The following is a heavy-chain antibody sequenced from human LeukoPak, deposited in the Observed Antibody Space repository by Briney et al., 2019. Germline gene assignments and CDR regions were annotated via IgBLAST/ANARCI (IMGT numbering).Heavy chain of an antibody. J-gene: IGHJ4*02. CDR3: RVATTNPDY. D-gene: IGHD5-12*01. Sequence: GGSLRLSCAASGFTFSDHHMDWVRQAPGKGLEWVGRTENKAQRFTTQYAASVQGRFTISRDGSKNSMSLQMGSLKSEDTAVYYCRVATTNPDYWGQGTLVTVSS. V-gene: IGHV3-72*01. CDR2: TENKAQRFTT. CDR1: GFTFSDHH.